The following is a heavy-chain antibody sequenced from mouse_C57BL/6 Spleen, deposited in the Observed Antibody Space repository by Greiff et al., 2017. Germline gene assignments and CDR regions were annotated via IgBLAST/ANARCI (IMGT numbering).Heavy chain of an antibody. Sequence: VHVKQSGPELVKPGASVKISCKASGYSFTDYNMNWVKQSNGKSLEWIGVINPNYGTTSYNQKFKGKATLTVDQSSSTAYMQLNSLTSEDSAVYYCARSPITTVVATDYFDYWGQGTTLTVSS. V-gene: IGHV1-39*01. CDR2: INPNYGTT. J-gene: IGHJ2*01. CDR3: ARSPITTVVATDYFDY. D-gene: IGHD1-1*01. CDR1: GYSFTDYN.